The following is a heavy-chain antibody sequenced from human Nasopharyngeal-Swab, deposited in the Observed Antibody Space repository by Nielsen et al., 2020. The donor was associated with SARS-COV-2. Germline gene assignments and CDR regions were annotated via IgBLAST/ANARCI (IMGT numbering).Heavy chain of an antibody. V-gene: IGHV4-4*07. CDR1: GGSISNYY. D-gene: IGHD2-21*01. Sequence: SETLSLTCTVSGGSISNYYWSWIRQPAGKRLEWIGRVYSNGSPNYNPSLKSRVTMSADTSKNQFSLKLTSVTAAGTAVYYCARGPITLRWWFDPWGQGTLVTVSS. J-gene: IGHJ5*01. CDR3: ARGPITLRWWFDP. CDR2: VYSNGSP.